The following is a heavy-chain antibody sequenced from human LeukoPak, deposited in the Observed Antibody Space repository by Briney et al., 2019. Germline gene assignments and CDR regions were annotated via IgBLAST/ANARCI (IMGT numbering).Heavy chain of an antibody. CDR2: IYSGGST. J-gene: IGHJ4*02. CDR1: GGSISSYY. V-gene: IGHV3-53*01. CDR3: AGGSSNFDY. Sequence: ETLSLTCTVSGGSISSYYWSWIRQAPGKGLEWVSVIYSGGSTYYADSMKGRFTISRDNSKNTLYLQMNSLRAEDTAVYYCAGGSSNFDYWGQGTLVTVSS. D-gene: IGHD2-2*01.